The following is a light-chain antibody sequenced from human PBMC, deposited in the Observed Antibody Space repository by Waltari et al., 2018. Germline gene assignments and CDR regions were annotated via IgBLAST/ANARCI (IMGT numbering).Light chain of an antibody. CDR1: HGVSSSY. J-gene: IGKJ4*01. Sequence: RASHGVSSSYLAWYQQKPGQAPRLLIYGASSRATGIPDRFSGSGSGTDFTLTISRLEPEDFAMFYCQQYGSSTGLTFGGGTKVEIK. CDR2: GAS. V-gene: IGKV3-20*01. CDR3: QQYGSSTGLT.